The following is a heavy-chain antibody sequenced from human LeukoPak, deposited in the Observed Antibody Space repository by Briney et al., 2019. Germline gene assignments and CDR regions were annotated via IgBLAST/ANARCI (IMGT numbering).Heavy chain of an antibody. CDR3: ARGRSAWPYYFDY. CDR1: GGSINSSNW. J-gene: IGHJ4*02. V-gene: IGHV4-4*02. CDR2: IFHSGST. D-gene: IGHD2-15*01. Sequence: PSGTLSLTCAVSGGSINSSNWWSWVRQPPGKGLEWIGEIFHSGSTNYNPSLKSRVTISVDRSKNHFSLKLSSVTAADTAIYYCARGRSAWPYYFDYWGQGTLVTVSS.